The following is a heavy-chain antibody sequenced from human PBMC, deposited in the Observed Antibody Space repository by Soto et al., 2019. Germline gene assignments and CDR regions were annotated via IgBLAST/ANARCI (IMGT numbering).Heavy chain of an antibody. V-gene: IGHV3-53*01. Sequence: GGSLRLSCAASGFTVSSNYMSWVRQAPGKGLEWVSVIYSGGSTYYADSVKGRFTISRDNSKNTLYLQMNSLRAEDTAVYYCARDRSLGPNIAAAGESDYWGQGTLVTVSS. J-gene: IGHJ4*02. D-gene: IGHD6-13*01. CDR1: GFTVSSNY. CDR2: IYSGGST. CDR3: ARDRSLGPNIAAAGESDY.